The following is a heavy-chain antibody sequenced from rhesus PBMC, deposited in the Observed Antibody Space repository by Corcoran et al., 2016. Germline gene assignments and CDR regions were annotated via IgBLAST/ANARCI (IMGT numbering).Heavy chain of an antibody. CDR1: GYSFTSYW. D-gene: IGHD5-36*01. V-gene: IGHV5-20*02. Sequence: EVQLVQSGAEVKRPGESLKISCKTSGYSFTSYWISWLRQMPVKGLEWMGARDHRDTDTRDSPSDQGQVTISADKSISPAYRQWSSLKAADTATYYCALDGKRSDGCDYWGQGVLVTVSS. CDR2: RDHRDTDT. J-gene: IGHJ4*01. CDR3: ALDGKRSDGCDY.